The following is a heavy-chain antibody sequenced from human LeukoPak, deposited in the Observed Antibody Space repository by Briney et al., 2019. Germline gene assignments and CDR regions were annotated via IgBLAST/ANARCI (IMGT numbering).Heavy chain of an antibody. CDR2: INHSGST. V-gene: IGHV4-34*01. J-gene: IGHJ6*03. CDR1: GGSFSGYY. Sequence: SETLSLTCAVYGGSFSGYYWSWIRQPPGKGLEWIGEINHSGSTNYNPSLKSRVTISVDTSKNQFSLKLSSVTAADTAVYYCAAVTETYYYYYMDVWGKGTTVTVSS. CDR3: AAVTETYYYYYMDV. D-gene: IGHD1-20*01.